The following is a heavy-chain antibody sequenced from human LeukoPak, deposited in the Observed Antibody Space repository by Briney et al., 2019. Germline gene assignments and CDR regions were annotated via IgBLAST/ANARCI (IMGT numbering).Heavy chain of an antibody. D-gene: IGHD3-10*01. Sequence: GGSLRLSCAASGFTFSSYAMSWVRQAPGKGLEWVSTISGSGGNTYYADSVKGRFTISRGNSKNTLYLQINSLRAEDTAVYYCAKDRISLIRGIIPISFDYWGQGTLVTVSS. CDR2: ISGSGGNT. J-gene: IGHJ4*02. CDR3: AKDRISLIRGIIPISFDY. V-gene: IGHV3-23*01. CDR1: GFTFSSYA.